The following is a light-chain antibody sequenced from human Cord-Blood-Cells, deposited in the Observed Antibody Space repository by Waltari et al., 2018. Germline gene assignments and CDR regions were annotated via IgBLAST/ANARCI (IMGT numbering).Light chain of an antibody. CDR2: DVS. J-gene: IGLJ3*02. V-gene: IGLV2-14*01. Sequence: QSALTQPASVSGSPGQSITISCTGTSSDAGAYNYVSWYQQHPGKAHKLIIYDVSNRPSGVSNRFSGSKSGNTASLTISGLQAEDEADYYCSSYTSSSTWVFGGGTKLTVL. CDR3: SSYTSSSTWV. CDR1: SSDAGAYNY.